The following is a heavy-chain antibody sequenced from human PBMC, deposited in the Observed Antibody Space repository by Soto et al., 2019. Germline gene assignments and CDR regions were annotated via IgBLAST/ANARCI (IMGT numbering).Heavy chain of an antibody. CDR3: ARALDYYGSGSYYKYFDY. V-gene: IGHV4-30-2*01. CDR1: GGSISSGGYS. CDR2: IYHSGST. J-gene: IGHJ4*02. Sequence: QLQLQESGSGLVKPSQTLSLTCAVSGGSISSGGYSWSWIRQPPGKGLEWIGYIYHSGSTYYNPYLKRRVTISVDRSKNQFSLKLSSVTAADTAVYYCARALDYYGSGSYYKYFDYWGQGTLVTVSS. D-gene: IGHD3-10*01.